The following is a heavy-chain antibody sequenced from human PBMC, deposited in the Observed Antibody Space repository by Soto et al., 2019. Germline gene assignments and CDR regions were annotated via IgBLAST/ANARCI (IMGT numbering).Heavy chain of an antibody. CDR1: GFTFSGYR. V-gene: IGHV3-33*01. D-gene: IGHD3-10*01. CDR2: IGYDGSNK. CDR3: ARDRSDASWSYYPDY. J-gene: IGHJ4*02. Sequence: QVQLVESGGGVVQPGRSLILSCVASGFTFSGYRMHWVRQAPGKGLEWVAVIGYDGSNKYYADSVKGRVTISRDNSKNTLYLQVNSLRAEDTAVFYCARDRSDASWSYYPDYWGQGTLVTVSS.